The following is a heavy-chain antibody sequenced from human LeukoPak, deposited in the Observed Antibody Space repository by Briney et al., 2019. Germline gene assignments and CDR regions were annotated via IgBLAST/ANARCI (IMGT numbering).Heavy chain of an antibody. J-gene: IGHJ4*02. CDR3: ARAVEYYYGSGSYYFDY. D-gene: IGHD3-10*01. Sequence: SETLSLTCTVSGGSISSYYWSWIRQPPGKGLEWIGYIYYSGSTNYNPSLKSRVTISVDTSKNQFSLKLSSVTAADTAVYYCARAVEYYYGSGSYYFDYWGQGTLVIVSS. CDR1: GGSISSYY. V-gene: IGHV4-59*01. CDR2: IYYSGST.